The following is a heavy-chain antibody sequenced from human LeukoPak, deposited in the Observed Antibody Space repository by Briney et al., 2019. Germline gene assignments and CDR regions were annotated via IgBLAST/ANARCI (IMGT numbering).Heavy chain of an antibody. J-gene: IGHJ2*01. CDR1: GGSISSYY. CDR3: ARRDGSGSSRRYWYFDL. V-gene: IGHV4-4*07. D-gene: IGHD3-10*01. CDR2: IYTSGST. Sequence: SETLSLTCTVSGGSISSYYWSWIRQPAGKGLEWIGRIYTSGSTNYNPSLKSRVTMSVDTSKNQFSLKLSSVTAADTAVYYCARRDGSGSSRRYWYFDLWGRGTLVTVSS.